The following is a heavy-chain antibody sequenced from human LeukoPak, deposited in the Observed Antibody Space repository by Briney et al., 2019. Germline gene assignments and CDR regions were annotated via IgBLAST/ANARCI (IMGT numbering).Heavy chain of an antibody. CDR1: GGSFSGYY. V-gene: IGHV4-34*01. CDR3: ARGDQIQLFDY. CDR2: INHSGST. J-gene: IGHJ4*02. D-gene: IGHD5-18*01. Sequence: SETLSLTCAVYGGSFSGYYWSWIRQPPGKGLEWIGEINHSGSTNYNPSLKSRVTISVDTSKNQFSLKLSSVTAADTVVYYCARGDQIQLFDYWGQGTLVTVSS.